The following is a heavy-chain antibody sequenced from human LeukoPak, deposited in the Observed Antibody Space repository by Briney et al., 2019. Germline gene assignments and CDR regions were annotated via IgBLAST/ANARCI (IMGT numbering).Heavy chain of an antibody. CDR2: INHSGST. J-gene: IGHJ3*02. V-gene: IGHV4-34*01. CDR1: GGSFSGYY. Sequence: SETLSLTCAVYGGSFSGYYWSWIRQPPGKGLEWIGEINHSGSTNYNPSLKSRVTISVDTSKNQFSLKLSSVTAADTAVYYCARVLRGGGRAFDIWGQGTMVTVSS. CDR3: ARVLRGGGRAFDI. D-gene: IGHD3-16*01.